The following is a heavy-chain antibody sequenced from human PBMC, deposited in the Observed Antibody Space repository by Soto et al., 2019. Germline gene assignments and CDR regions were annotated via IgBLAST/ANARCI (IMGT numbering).Heavy chain of an antibody. V-gene: IGHV5-51*01. J-gene: IGHJ6*02. CDR3: AASIFYYGMDV. CDR2: IYPGDSDT. Sequence: GESLKISCKCSGYTLTNYWIGWVRQMPGKGPEWMGIIYPGDSDTKYNPSFQGQVTISADKSITTTYLQWSSLKASDTAIYYCAASIFYYGMDVWGQGTTVTVSS. CDR1: GYTLTNYW.